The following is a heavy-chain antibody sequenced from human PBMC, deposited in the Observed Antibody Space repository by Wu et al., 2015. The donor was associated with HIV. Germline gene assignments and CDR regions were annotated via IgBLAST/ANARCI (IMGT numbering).Heavy chain of an antibody. CDR1: GYTFSNSG. Sequence: QVRLVQSGVEVKKPGASVKVSCKTYGYTFSNSGVSWIRQAPGQGLEYMGWIMGDSGSTNYAHKVHERVKFSRDMSTNTVYLEISNLRFDDTAVYFCATRYPGSGSYNYYYYGMDVWGRGDNDHRL. CDR3: ATRYPGSGSYNYYYYGMDV. CDR2: IMGDSGST. V-gene: IGHV1-18*01. D-gene: IGHD3-10*01. J-gene: IGHJ6*02.